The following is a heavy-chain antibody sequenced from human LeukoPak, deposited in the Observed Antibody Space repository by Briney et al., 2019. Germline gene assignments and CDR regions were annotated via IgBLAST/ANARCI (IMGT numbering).Heavy chain of an antibody. CDR1: GFTFSSYA. CDR2: ISDSGGST. V-gene: IGHV3-23*01. Sequence: GGSLRLSCAASGFTFSSYAMSWVRQAPGKGLEWVSAISDSGGSTHYADSVKGRFTISRDNSKNTLYVQMNSLRAEDTAIYYCATLITGSGWYNYWGQGTLVTVSS. J-gene: IGHJ4*02. CDR3: ATLITGSGWYNY. D-gene: IGHD6-19*01.